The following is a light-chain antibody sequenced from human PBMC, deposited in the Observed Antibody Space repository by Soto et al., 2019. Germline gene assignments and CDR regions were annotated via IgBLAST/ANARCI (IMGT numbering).Light chain of an antibody. CDR2: GVS. J-gene: IGKJ2*01. CDR1: QSVARSY. Sequence: EIVLTQSPGTLSLSPGERATLSCRASQSVARSYLAWYQQKPGQAPRLLMYGVSNRATGIPDRFSGSGSGTDFTLTISRLEPEYSAVDYCQQYDSSLYTFGQGTKLEIK. V-gene: IGKV3-20*01. CDR3: QQYDSSLYT.